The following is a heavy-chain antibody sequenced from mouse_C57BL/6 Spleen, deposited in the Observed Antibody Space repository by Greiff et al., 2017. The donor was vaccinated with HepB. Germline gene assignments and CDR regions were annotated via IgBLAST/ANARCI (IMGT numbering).Heavy chain of an antibody. V-gene: IGHV5-17*01. CDR1: GFTFSDYG. D-gene: IGHD2-4*01. J-gene: IGHJ4*01. CDR3: ARWGDYDYDGDAMDY. Sequence: EVKLMESGGGLVKPGGSLKLSCAASGFTFSDYGMHWVRQAPEKGLEWVAYISSGSSTIYYADTVKGRFTISRDNAKNTLFLQMTSLRSEYTAMYYCARWGDYDYDGDAMDYWGQVTSVTVSS. CDR2: ISSGSSTI.